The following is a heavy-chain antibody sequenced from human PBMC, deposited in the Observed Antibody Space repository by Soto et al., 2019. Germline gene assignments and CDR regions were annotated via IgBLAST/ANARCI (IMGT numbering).Heavy chain of an antibody. CDR1: GFTFSTYA. J-gene: IGHJ4*02. V-gene: IGHV3-23*01. CDR2: ISGSGGST. CDR3: ARGGMASGSYHGH. D-gene: IGHD1-26*01. Sequence: QLLQSGGDLVQPGGSLRLSCAASGFTFSTYAMSWVRQAPGKGLEWVSTISGSGGSTYYADSVKGRFTISRDNSKNTRYLQVKSLSGDDAALYVWARGGMASGSYHGHWGQGALVTVFS.